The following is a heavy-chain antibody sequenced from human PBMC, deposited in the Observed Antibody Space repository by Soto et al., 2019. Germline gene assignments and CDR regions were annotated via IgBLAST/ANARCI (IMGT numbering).Heavy chain of an antibody. Sequence: QVQLQESGPGLAKPSETLSLTCTVSGGSISSYFWSWIRQPAGKGLEWIGRIYTSGSTNYNPSLKGSVPMSADTYKSQFSLRLSSVTAADTAVYSCARDGDFWSGSYAFDIWGQGTMVTVSS. CDR3: ARDGDFWSGSYAFDI. CDR2: IYTSGST. J-gene: IGHJ3*02. D-gene: IGHD3-3*01. CDR1: GGSISSYF. V-gene: IGHV4-4*07.